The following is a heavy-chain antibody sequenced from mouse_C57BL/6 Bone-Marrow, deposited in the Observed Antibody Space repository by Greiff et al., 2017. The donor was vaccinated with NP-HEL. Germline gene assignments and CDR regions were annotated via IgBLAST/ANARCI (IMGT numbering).Heavy chain of an antibody. Sequence: QVQLKESGPELVKPGASVKISCKASGYTFTDYYINWVKQRPGQGLEWIGWIFPGSGSTYYNEKFKGKATLTVDKSSSTAYMLLSSLTSEDSAVYFCARDGYYYGTLFAYWGQGTLVTVSA. CDR3: ARDGYYYGTLFAY. D-gene: IGHD1-1*01. CDR1: GYTFTDYY. CDR2: IFPGSGST. V-gene: IGHV1-75*01. J-gene: IGHJ3*01.